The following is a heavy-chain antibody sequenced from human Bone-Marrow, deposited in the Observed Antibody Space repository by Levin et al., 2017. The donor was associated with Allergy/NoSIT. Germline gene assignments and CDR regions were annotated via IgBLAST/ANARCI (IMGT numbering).Heavy chain of an antibody. Sequence: QSGGSLRLSCAGSGFTFGVYAMSWFRQAPGQGLEWVGFITSKVYGGTTEYAASVKGRFTISRDDSKSIAYLQMNSLKTEDTALYYCSRLAPNGKGLPFDYWGQGTLVTVSS. CDR1: GFTFGVYA. D-gene: IGHD6-13*01. CDR3: SRLAPNGKGLPFDY. CDR2: ITSKVYGGTT. V-gene: IGHV3-49*03. J-gene: IGHJ4*02.